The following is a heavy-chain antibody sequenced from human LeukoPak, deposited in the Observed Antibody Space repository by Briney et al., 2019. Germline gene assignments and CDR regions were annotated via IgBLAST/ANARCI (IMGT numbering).Heavy chain of an antibody. Sequence: VGSLRLSCAASGFTFSSYWMHWVRQAPGKGLWWVSRINSDGSTINYADSVKGRFTISRDNAKNTRYLQMDSLRAEDTAVYYCTRETVVVATASLGYWGLGTLVTVSS. CDR2: INSDGSTI. CDR1: GFTFSSYW. J-gene: IGHJ4*02. V-gene: IGHV3-74*01. CDR3: TRETVVVATASLGY. D-gene: IGHD2-2*01.